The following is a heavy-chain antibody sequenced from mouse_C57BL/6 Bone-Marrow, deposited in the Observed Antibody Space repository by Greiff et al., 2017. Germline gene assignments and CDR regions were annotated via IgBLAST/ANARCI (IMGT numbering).Heavy chain of an antibody. J-gene: IGHJ2*01. CDR3: ARVGYFDY. V-gene: IGHV1-59*01. Sequence: QVQLQQPGAELVRPGTSVKLSCKASGYTFTSYWMHWVKQRPGQGLEWIGGIDPSDSYTNYNQKFKGKATLTVDTSSSTAYMQLSSLTSEDSAVYYCARVGYFDYWGQGTTLTVSS. CDR1: GYTFTSYW. CDR2: IDPSDSYT.